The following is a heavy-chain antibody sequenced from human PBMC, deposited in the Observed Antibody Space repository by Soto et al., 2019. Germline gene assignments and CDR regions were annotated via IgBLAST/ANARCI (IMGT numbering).Heavy chain of an antibody. CDR2: ISSSSYI. D-gene: IGHD4-4*01. CDR1: GFTFSSYS. CDR3: ARDKRAYSNLPQDFDY. Sequence: GGSLRLSCAASGFTFSSYSMNWVRQAPGKGLEWVSSISSSSYIYYADSVKGRFTISRDNAKNSLYLQMNSLGAEDTAVYYCARDKRAYSNLPQDFDYWGQGTLVTVSS. J-gene: IGHJ4*02. V-gene: IGHV3-21*01.